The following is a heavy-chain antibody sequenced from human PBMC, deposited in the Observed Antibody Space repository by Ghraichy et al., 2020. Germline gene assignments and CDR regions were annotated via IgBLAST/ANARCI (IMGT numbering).Heavy chain of an antibody. D-gene: IGHD6-19*01. V-gene: IGHV4-38-2*02. CDR1: GFSISSDYY. J-gene: IGHJ3*02. CDR2: IYHSGSS. Sequence: SETLSLTCTVSGFSISSDYYWGWIRQPPGKGLEWIGTIYHSGSSYYNPSLKSRVTMSVDTSKNEFSLNLSYVTAADTAVYYCARPNSSGWGDAFDIWGQGTMVTVSS. CDR3: ARPNSSGWGDAFDI.